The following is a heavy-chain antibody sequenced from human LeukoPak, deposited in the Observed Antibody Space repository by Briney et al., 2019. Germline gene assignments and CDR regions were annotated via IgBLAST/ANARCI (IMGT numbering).Heavy chain of an antibody. CDR3: ARGSKAAPGTFDY. D-gene: IGHD6-13*01. CDR2: IYYTGST. CDR1: GGSISSYY. V-gene: IGHV4-59*01. J-gene: IGHJ4*02. Sequence: SETLSFTCTVSGGSISSYYWSWIRQPPGKGLEWIGYIYYTGSTDYNPSLKSRVAISVDTSKNQFSLKLSSVTAADTAVYYCARGSKAAPGTFDYWGQGTLVTVSS.